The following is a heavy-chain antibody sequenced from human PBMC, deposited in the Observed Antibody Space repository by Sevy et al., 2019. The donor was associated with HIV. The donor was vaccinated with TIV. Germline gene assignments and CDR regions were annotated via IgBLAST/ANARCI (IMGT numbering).Heavy chain of an antibody. D-gene: IGHD3-10*01. J-gene: IGHJ4*02. V-gene: IGHV1-69*13. CDR2: IIPIFGTA. CDR3: ARVGTMVRGVIIPTYYFDY. Sequence: ASVKDSCKASGGTFSSYAISWVRQAPGQGLEWMGGIIPIFGTANYAQKFQGRVTITADESTSTAYMELSSLRSEDTAVYYCARVGTMVRGVIIPTYYFDYWGQGTLVTVSS. CDR1: GGTFSSYA.